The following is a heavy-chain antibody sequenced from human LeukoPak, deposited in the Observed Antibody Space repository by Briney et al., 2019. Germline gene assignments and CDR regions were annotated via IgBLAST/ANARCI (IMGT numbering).Heavy chain of an antibody. CDR2: IYCTGTT. V-gene: IGHV4-39*01. CDR3: ARGMRTFDY. CDR1: GDSISSSTYY. J-gene: IGHJ4*02. Sequence: SETLSLTCTVPGDSISSSTYYWGWIRQPPGKGLEWTGSIYCTGTTYYNPSFKSRVTISVDTSKNQFSLKLSSVTAADTAVYYCARGMRTFDYWGQGTLVTVSS.